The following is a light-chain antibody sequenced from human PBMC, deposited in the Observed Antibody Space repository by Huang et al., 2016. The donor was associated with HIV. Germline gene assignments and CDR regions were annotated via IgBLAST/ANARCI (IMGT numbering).Light chain of an antibody. V-gene: IGKV3-15*01. CDR3: QQYQVWPPDT. CDR1: QRIGTN. J-gene: IGKJ1*01. Sequence: EIVMTQSPATLSLSPGERATLSCRASQRIGTNLAWYQQNPGQAPRPLIYGGSTRASGIPDRFSGSGAGTEFTLTIYSRQAEDFAVYYCQQYQVWPPDTFGQGTRVEIK. CDR2: GGS.